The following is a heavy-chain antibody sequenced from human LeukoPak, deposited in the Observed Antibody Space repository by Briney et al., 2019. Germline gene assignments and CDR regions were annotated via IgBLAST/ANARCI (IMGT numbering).Heavy chain of an antibody. CDR1: GFTFSSYG. CDR3: ARDLDDYNGLPPFFQH. V-gene: IGHV3-30*02. D-gene: IGHD5-24*01. Sequence: GGSLRLSCAASGFTFSSYGVHWVRQAPGKGLEWVAFIRYDGSNKYYADSVKGRFTISRDNSKNTLYLQMNSLRAEDTAVYYCARDLDDYNGLPPFFQHWGQGTLVTVSS. CDR2: IRYDGSNK. J-gene: IGHJ1*01.